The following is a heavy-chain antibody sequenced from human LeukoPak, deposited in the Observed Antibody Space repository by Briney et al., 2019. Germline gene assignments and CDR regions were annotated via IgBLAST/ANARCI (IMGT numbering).Heavy chain of an antibody. CDR2: IYHSGST. V-gene: IGHV4-4*02. Sequence: SETLSLTCAVSGGSISTSDWWSWVRQPPGKGLEWIGEIYHSGSTTYNPSLKSRVTLSVDKSKNQFSLKLSSVTAADTAVYYCARGYYYGSGSYFFDYWGQGTLVTVSS. J-gene: IGHJ4*02. CDR1: GGSISTSDW. D-gene: IGHD3-10*01. CDR3: ARGYYYGSGSYFFDY.